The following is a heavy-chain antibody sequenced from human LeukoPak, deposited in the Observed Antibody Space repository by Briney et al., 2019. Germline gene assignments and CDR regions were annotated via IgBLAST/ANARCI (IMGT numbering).Heavy chain of an antibody. CDR2: ISGSGDST. D-gene: IGHD3-16*01. J-gene: IGHJ4*02. CDR3: AKGGWGSTGIYHFGY. CDR1: GXTFSNLA. V-gene: IGHV3-23*01. Sequence: GGSLRLSCSASGXTFSNLAMSWVRQAPGKGLEWASTISGSGDSTYYADSVKGRFTISRDNSKNTLYLQMNSLRAEDTAVYYCAKGGWGSTGIYHFGYWGQGTLVTVSS.